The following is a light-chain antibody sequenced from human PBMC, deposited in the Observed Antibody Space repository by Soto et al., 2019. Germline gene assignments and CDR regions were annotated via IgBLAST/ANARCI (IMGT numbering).Light chain of an antibody. CDR3: SSHAGINNVV. V-gene: IGLV2-8*01. CDR2: EVT. Sequence: QSALTQPPSASGSHGQSVTISCTGTSSDVGGYNYVSWYQQHPGKAPKLIIYEVTKRPSGVPDRFSGSKSGNTASLTVSGLQAEDEADYYCSSHAGINNVVFGGGTKLTVL. CDR1: SSDVGGYNY. J-gene: IGLJ3*02.